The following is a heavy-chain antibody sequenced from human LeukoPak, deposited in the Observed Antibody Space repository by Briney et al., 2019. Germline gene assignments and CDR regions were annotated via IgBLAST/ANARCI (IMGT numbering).Heavy chain of an antibody. CDR2: ISYDGSNK. CDR1: GFTFSGYG. D-gene: IGHD2-15*01. Sequence: GGSLRLSCAASGFTFSGYGMHWVRQAPGKGLEWVAVISYDGSNKFYADSVKGRFTISRDNSKSTLYLQMNSLRDEDTAVYYCARAEALLPYLYWGQGTLVTVSS. J-gene: IGHJ4*02. V-gene: IGHV3-30*03. CDR3: ARAEALLPYLY.